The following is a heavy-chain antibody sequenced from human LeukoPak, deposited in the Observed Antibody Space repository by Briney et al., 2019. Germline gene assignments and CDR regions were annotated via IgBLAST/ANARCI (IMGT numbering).Heavy chain of an antibody. CDR3: ARRGYSSGWYFFGY. CDR1: GSSISSGCN. D-gene: IGHD6-19*01. CDR2: IYYSGST. J-gene: IGHJ4*03. Sequence: SETMSLTCTVSGSSISSGCNWCWIRQPTGKRRECLGSIYYSGSTYYNPSLKSRVTISVDTSRKQFSLKLSSVMAADPAVYYCARRGYSSGWYFFGYWGQGTLVTVFS. V-gene: IGHV4-38-2*02.